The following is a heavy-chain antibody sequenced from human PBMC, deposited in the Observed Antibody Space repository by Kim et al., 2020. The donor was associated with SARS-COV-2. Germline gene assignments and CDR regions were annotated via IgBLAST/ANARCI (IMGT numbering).Heavy chain of an antibody. Sequence: PPGKGRLTHSRDASKNTLYLPMNSLKTEDTAVYYCTTRFYGSGRAPFDYWGQGTLVTVSS. J-gene: IGHJ4*02. V-gene: IGHV3-15*01. D-gene: IGHD3-10*01. CDR3: TTRFYGSGRAPFDY.